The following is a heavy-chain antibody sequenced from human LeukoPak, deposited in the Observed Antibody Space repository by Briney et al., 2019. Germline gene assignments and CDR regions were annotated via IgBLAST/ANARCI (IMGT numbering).Heavy chain of an antibody. CDR3: AKDRHYYGSGSFYTYFDY. Sequence: GGSLRLSCAASGFTFNSYAMSWVRQAPGKGLEWVSLISGSGGSTYNADSAKGRFTISRDNSKNTLYLQMNSLRAEDTAVYYCAKDRHYYGSGSFYTYFDYWGQGTLVTVSS. CDR2: ISGSGGST. D-gene: IGHD3-10*01. CDR1: GFTFNSYA. J-gene: IGHJ4*02. V-gene: IGHV3-23*01.